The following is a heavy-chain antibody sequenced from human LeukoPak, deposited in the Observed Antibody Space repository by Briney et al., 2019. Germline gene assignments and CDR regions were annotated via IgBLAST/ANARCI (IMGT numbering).Heavy chain of an antibody. Sequence: GASVKVSCKASGGTFSSYAISWLRQAPGQGLEWMGGIIPIFGTANYAQKFQGRVTITADESTSTAYMELSSLRSEDTAVYYCASVRYQLGYCSSTSCYSFDYWGQGTLVTVSS. CDR1: GGTFSSYA. CDR3: ASVRYQLGYCSSTSCYSFDY. J-gene: IGHJ4*02. V-gene: IGHV1-69*13. D-gene: IGHD2-2*02. CDR2: IIPIFGTA.